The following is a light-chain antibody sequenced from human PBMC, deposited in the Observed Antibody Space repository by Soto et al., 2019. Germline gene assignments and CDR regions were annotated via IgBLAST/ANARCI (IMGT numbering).Light chain of an antibody. Sequence: QSVLTQPASVSGSPGQSITVSCTGSRNDVGNYNLVSWYQQSPGKAPKLLIYEDSKRPSGVSNRFSGSKSGDTASLTISGLQTEDEADYYCCSYTRGTTAYVFGTGTKVTV. CDR1: RNDVGNYNL. J-gene: IGLJ1*01. V-gene: IGLV2-23*01. CDR3: CSYTRGTTAYV. CDR2: EDS.